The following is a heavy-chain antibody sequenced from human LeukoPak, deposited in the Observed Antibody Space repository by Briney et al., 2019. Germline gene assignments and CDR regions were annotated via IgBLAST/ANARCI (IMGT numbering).Heavy chain of an antibody. V-gene: IGHV1-3*01. D-gene: IGHD3-10*01. Sequence: GASVNVSCKASGYTFTSYAMHWVRQAPGQRLEWMGWINAGNGNTKYLQKFQGRVTITRDTSASTAYMELSSLRSEDTAVYYCARDSLRVDGSGSYSPFDYWGQGTLVTVSS. J-gene: IGHJ4*02. CDR3: ARDSLRVDGSGSYSPFDY. CDR1: GYTFTSYA. CDR2: INAGNGNT.